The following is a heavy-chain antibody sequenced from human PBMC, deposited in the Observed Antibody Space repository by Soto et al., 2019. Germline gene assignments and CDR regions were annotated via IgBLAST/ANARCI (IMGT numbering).Heavy chain of an antibody. CDR1: GFTFSSYS. Sequence: GGSLRLSCAASGFTFSSYSMNWVRQAPGKGLEWVSSISSSSSYIYYADSVKGRFTISRDNAKNSLYLQMNSLRAEDTAVYYCARDLPSIVVVVAALTNAFDIWGQGTMVTVSS. V-gene: IGHV3-21*01. CDR3: ARDLPSIVVVVAALTNAFDI. CDR2: ISSSSSYI. J-gene: IGHJ3*02. D-gene: IGHD2-15*01.